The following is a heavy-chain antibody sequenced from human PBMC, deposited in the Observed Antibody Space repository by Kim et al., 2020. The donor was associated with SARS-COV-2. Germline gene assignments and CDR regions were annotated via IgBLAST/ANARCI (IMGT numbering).Heavy chain of an antibody. Sequence: SETLSLTCAVSGGSISSSNWWSWVRQPPGKGLEWIGEIYHSGSTNYNPSLKSRVTISVDKSKNQFSLKLSSVTAADTAVYYCARRNSSSWYWASDAFDIWGQGTMVTVSS. CDR2: IYHSGST. CDR3: ARRNSSSWYWASDAFDI. J-gene: IGHJ3*02. D-gene: IGHD6-13*01. CDR1: GGSISSSNW. V-gene: IGHV4-4*02.